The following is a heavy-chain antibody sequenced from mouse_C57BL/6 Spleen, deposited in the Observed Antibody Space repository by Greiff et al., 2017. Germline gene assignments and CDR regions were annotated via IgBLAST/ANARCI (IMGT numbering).Heavy chain of an antibody. J-gene: IGHJ4*01. D-gene: IGHD2-4*01. Sequence: QVQLQQSGPELVKPGASVKISCKASGYAFSSSWMNWVKQRPGKGLEWIGRIYPGDGDTNYNGKFKGKATLTADKSSSTAYMQLSSLTSEDSAVYFCAREGDYGGYAMDYWGQGTSVTVSS. CDR2: IYPGDGDT. V-gene: IGHV1-82*01. CDR3: AREGDYGGYAMDY. CDR1: GYAFSSSW.